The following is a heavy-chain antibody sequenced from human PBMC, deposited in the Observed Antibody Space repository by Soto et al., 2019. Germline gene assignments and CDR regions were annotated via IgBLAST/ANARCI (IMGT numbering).Heavy chain of an antibody. J-gene: IGHJ3*02. CDR2: LNPNSGDT. D-gene: IGHD6-6*01. CDR1: GYTFTGYY. Sequence: ASVKVSCKASGYTFTGYYMHWVRQAPGQGLEWMGWLNPNSGDTNYAQKFQGWVTMTRDTSISTAYMELSRLRSDDTAVYYCARVGGSYTSSDAFDIWGQGTMVTVSS. V-gene: IGHV1-2*04. CDR3: ARVGGSYTSSDAFDI.